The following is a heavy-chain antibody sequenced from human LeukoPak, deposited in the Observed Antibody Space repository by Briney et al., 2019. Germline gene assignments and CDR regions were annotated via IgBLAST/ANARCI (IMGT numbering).Heavy chain of an antibody. CDR1: GFTFSSYA. CDR3: AKADYYDILTGPDAFDI. D-gene: IGHD3-9*01. Sequence: GGSLRLSCAASGFTFSSYAMSWVRQAPGKGLEWDSAISGSGGSTYYADSVKGRFTISRDNSKNTLYLQMNSLRAEDTAVYYCAKADYYDILTGPDAFDIWGQGTMVTVSS. J-gene: IGHJ3*02. V-gene: IGHV3-23*01. CDR2: ISGSGGST.